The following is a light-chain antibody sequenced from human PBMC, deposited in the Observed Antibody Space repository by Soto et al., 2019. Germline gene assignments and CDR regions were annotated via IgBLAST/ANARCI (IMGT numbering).Light chain of an antibody. CDR3: ASWDDTLSGVV. Sequence: QSVLTQPPSASGTPGQRVTISCSGSISNIGTNHVYWYQQLPGSAPKLLIYRNHQRPSGVPDRFSGSKSGTSVSLAISGLRSEDEADYYCASWDDTLSGVVFGGGTTLTVL. V-gene: IGLV1-47*01. CDR2: RNH. J-gene: IGLJ2*01. CDR1: ISNIGTNH.